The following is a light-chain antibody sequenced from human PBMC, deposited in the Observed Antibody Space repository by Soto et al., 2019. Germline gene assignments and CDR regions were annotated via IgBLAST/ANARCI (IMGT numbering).Light chain of an antibody. CDR3: QQYNNWPPT. CDR2: GAS. CDR1: RSVSSN. Sequence: EIVMTQSPATLSVSPGERATLSCRASRSVSSNLAWYQQKPGQAPRLPIYGASTRATGIPARFSGSGSGTEFTLTISSLQSEDFAVYYCQQYNNWPPTFGQGTKVDIK. V-gene: IGKV3-15*01. J-gene: IGKJ1*01.